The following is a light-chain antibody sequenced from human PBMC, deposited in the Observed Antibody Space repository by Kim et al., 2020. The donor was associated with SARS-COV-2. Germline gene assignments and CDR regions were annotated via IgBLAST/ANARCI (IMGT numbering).Light chain of an antibody. Sequence: DIQMTQSPSSLSASVGDRVTITCRASQSISGWLAWYQQKPEKAPKRLIYTASSLQRGVPSRFSGSGSGTDFTLTISSLQPDDFATYYCQHYGNYPRTFGHGTKVDIK. CDR3: QHYGNYPRT. CDR1: QSISGW. CDR2: TAS. J-gene: IGKJ1*01. V-gene: IGKV1D-16*01.